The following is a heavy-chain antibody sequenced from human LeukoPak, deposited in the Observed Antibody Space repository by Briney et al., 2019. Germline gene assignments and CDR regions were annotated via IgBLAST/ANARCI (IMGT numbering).Heavy chain of an antibody. D-gene: IGHD5-24*01. CDR3: ARGAKSGYNYRAYYFDY. V-gene: IGHV1-18*01. Sequence: ASVKVSCKTSGYTFTNYGVNWVRQAPGQGLEWMGWISAYNGKTNYAQSLQGRVTLTTDTSTSTAYMELMSLRSDDTAVYYCARGAKSGYNYRAYYFDYWGQGTLVTVSS. CDR2: ISAYNGKT. CDR1: GYTFTNYG. J-gene: IGHJ4*02.